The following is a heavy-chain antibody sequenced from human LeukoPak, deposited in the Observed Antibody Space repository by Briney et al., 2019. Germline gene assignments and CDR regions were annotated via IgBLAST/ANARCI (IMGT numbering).Heavy chain of an antibody. CDR1: GFTFSSYA. CDR3: AKCQLAANSAFDI. CDR2: ISGSGVST. V-gene: IGHV3-23*01. J-gene: IGHJ3*02. D-gene: IGHD6-13*01. Sequence: PGGSLRLSYAASGFTFSSYAMSWVRQAPGKGLEWVSSISGSGVSTYYADSVKGRFTISRDNSKNTVYLQMNSLRAEDTAEYYCAKCQLAANSAFDIWGQGTMVSVSS.